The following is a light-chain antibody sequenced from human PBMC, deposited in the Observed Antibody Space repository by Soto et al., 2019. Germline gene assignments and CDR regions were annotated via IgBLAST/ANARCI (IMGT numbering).Light chain of an antibody. Sequence: VLTQPPSASGTPGQRVTISCSGSSSNIGSNTVNWYQQLPGTAPKLLIYSNNQRPSGVPDQFSGSKSGTSASLAISGLQSEDEADYYCAAWDDSLNGYVFXTGTKVTVL. CDR2: SNN. CDR1: SSNIGSNT. CDR3: AAWDDSLNGYV. V-gene: IGLV1-44*01. J-gene: IGLJ1*01.